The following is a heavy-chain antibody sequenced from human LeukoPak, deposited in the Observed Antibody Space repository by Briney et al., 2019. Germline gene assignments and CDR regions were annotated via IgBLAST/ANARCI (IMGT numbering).Heavy chain of an antibody. CDR3: ARGGYCSGGSCYWYYYGMDV. CDR1: GYTFTGYY. CDR2: INPSGGST. V-gene: IGHV1-46*01. J-gene: IGHJ6*02. D-gene: IGHD2-15*01. Sequence: ASVKVSCKASGYTFTGYYMHWVRQAPGQGLEWMGIINPSGGSTSYAQKFQGRVTMTRDTSTSTVYMELSSLRSEDTAVYYCARGGYCSGGSCYWYYYGMDVWGQGTTVTVSS.